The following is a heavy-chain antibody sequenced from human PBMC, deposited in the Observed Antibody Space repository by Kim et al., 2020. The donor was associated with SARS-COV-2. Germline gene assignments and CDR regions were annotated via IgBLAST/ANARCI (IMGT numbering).Heavy chain of an antibody. D-gene: IGHD1-26*01. CDR2: SSRITI. CDR3: AGRLDY. Sequence: SSRITIYSADSVKGRFTISRDNAKNSLYLQMNSLRAEDTAVYYCAGRLDYWGQGTLVTVSS. V-gene: IGHV3-48*01. J-gene: IGHJ4*02.